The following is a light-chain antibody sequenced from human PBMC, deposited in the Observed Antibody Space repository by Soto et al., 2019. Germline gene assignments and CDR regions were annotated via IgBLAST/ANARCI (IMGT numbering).Light chain of an antibody. Sequence: DIQMTQSPSSLSAPVGDRVTITCQASQDISSSLNWYQQKPGKAPKLLIYAASSLQSGVPSRFSGSGSGTDFTLTISSLQPEDFATYYCQQSYSTPKTFGQGTKVDI. CDR2: AAS. CDR3: QQSYSTPKT. CDR1: QDISSS. V-gene: IGKV1-39*01. J-gene: IGKJ1*01.